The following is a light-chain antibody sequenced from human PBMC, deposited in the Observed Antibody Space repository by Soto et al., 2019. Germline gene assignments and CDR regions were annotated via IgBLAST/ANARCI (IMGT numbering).Light chain of an antibody. V-gene: IGKV1-12*01. Sequence: DIQRTQSPSHVSASVGDRVTITCRASQGIENWLAWYQQKQGKAPNLXIYTGSSLQSGVPSTFSGSGAGTDFTRTINSLQPEDFATYYCQQAASFPITFGQGTRLEIK. CDR1: QGIENW. J-gene: IGKJ5*01. CDR2: TGS. CDR3: QQAASFPIT.